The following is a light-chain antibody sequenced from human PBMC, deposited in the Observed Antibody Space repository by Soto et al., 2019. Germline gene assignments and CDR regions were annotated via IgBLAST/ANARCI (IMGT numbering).Light chain of an antibody. Sequence: IQLTQSPSSLSASVGDRVTITCRAGQDISSALAWYQQKPGKAPKLLLYDASSLDAGVPSRFSGSGSGTEFTLSITSLRPVDFATYYCQQFNDFPLTFGGGTKVQIK. CDR1: QDISSA. V-gene: IGKV1D-13*01. CDR2: DAS. CDR3: QQFNDFPLT. J-gene: IGKJ4*01.